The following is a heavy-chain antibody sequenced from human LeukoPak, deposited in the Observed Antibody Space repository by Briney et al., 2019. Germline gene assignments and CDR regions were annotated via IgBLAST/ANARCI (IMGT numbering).Heavy chain of an antibody. D-gene: IGHD6-6*01. CDR3: ARALVWKFDP. CDR1: GGSFSGYY. Sequence: SETLSLTCAVYGGSFSGYYWSWIRQPPGKGLEWIGEINHSGSTNYNPSLKSRVTISVDTSKNQFSLKLSSMTAADTAVYYCARALVWKFDPWGQGTLVTVSS. J-gene: IGHJ5*02. V-gene: IGHV4-34*01. CDR2: INHSGST.